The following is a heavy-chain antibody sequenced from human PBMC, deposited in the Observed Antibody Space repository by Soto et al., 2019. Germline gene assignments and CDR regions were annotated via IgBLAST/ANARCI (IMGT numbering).Heavy chain of an antibody. D-gene: IGHD3-22*01. J-gene: IGHJ4*02. CDR2: IYHSGST. V-gene: IGHV4-30-2*02. CDR3: SSMIGGYDTSAHDY. Sequence: QLQLQESGSGLVKPSQTLSLTCAVSGGSISSGGYSWSWIRQPPGKGLEWIGCIYHSGSTYYPPSLKTRVTISVDRSMNQLALMPRSVTAAYRSVYYCSSMIGGYDTSAHDYWGQGTLVTVSS. CDR1: GGSISSGGYS.